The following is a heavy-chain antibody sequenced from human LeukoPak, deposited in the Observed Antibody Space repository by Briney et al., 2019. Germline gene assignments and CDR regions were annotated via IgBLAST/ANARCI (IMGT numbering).Heavy chain of an antibody. CDR1: GGSVSSGSYY. Sequence: SEALSLTCTVSGGSVSSGSYYWSWIRQPPGKGLEWIGYIYYSGSTNYNPSLKSQVTISVDTSKNQFSLKLSSVTAADTAVYYCARDSYYYDSSGYLLDYWGQGTLVTVSS. J-gene: IGHJ4*02. V-gene: IGHV4-61*01. CDR3: ARDSYYYDSSGYLLDY. CDR2: IYYSGST. D-gene: IGHD3-22*01.